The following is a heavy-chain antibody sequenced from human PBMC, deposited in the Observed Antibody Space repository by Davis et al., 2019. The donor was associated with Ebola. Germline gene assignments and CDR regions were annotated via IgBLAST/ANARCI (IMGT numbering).Heavy chain of an antibody. CDR2: IKQDGSEK. D-gene: IGHD4-11*01. V-gene: IGHV3-7*01. J-gene: IGHJ4*02. Sequence: GESLKISCAASGFTVSSNYMSWVRQAPGKGLEWVASIKQDGSEKYYVDSVKGRFTISRDNAKNTLYLQMNSLRPEDTAVYYCARDSDDYSFDYWGQGTLVTVSS. CDR1: GFTVSSNY. CDR3: ARDSDDYSFDY.